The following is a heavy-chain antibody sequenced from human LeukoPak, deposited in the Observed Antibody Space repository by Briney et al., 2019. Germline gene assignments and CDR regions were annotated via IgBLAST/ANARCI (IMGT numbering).Heavy chain of an antibody. CDR2: INSDGSST. CDR1: GFTFSSYA. D-gene: IGHD3-3*01. V-gene: IGHV3-74*01. CDR3: ARDPQDDFWSGRGFDP. J-gene: IGHJ5*02. Sequence: GGSLRLSCAASGFTFSSYAMSWVRQAPGKGLVWVSRINSDGSSTSYADSVKGRFTISRDNAKNTLYLQMNSLRAEDTAVYYCARDPQDDFWSGRGFDPWGQGTLVTVSS.